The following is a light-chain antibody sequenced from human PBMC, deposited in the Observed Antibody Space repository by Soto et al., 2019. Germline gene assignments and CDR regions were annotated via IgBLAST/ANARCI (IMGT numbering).Light chain of an antibody. Sequence: QSALTQPASVSGSPGQSITISCTGTSSDVGGYNYVSWYQQNPGKAPKLMIYEVSNRPSGVSNRFSGSKSGNTASLTISGLQAEDEADYYCSSYTSSSTLVFGTGTKVTLL. CDR1: SSDVGGYNY. CDR2: EVS. CDR3: SSYTSSSTLV. J-gene: IGLJ1*01. V-gene: IGLV2-14*01.